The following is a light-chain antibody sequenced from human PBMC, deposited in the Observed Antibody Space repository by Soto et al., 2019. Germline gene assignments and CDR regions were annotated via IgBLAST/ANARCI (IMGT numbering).Light chain of an antibody. Sequence: DIQMTQSQSPLSASVGDRVTITCRASQTISTYLNWYQQKPGKAPKLVIYGASSLQSGVPSRFSVSGSGTDFTLTISSLQPEEFGTYYWQQSFSTPRTFGQGTKVDIK. CDR2: GAS. CDR1: QTISTY. CDR3: QQSFSTPRT. J-gene: IGKJ1*01. V-gene: IGKV1-39*01.